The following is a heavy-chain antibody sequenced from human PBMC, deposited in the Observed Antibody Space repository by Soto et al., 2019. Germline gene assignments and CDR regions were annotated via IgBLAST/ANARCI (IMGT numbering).Heavy chain of an antibody. Sequence: QVQLVQSGAEVKKPGASVKVSCKSSGYTFTSYGISWVRQAPGQGLEWMGWISAYNGNTHYAQKLQGRVTMTTDTSTSTAYMELRSLRSDDTAVYCCARDPGAGQLGPDWFDPWGQGTLVTVSS. D-gene: IGHD6-6*01. CDR2: ISAYNGNT. CDR3: ARDPGAGQLGPDWFDP. CDR1: GYTFTSYG. V-gene: IGHV1-18*04. J-gene: IGHJ5*02.